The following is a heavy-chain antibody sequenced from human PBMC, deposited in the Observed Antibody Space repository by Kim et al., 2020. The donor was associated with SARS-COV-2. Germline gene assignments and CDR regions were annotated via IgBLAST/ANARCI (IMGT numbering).Heavy chain of an antibody. CDR3: ARDRSLAAAGTPHDAFDI. V-gene: IGHV3-30*04. CDR2: ISYDGSNK. J-gene: IGHJ3*02. CDR1: GFTFSSYA. D-gene: IGHD6-13*01. Sequence: GGSLRLSCAASGFTFSSYAMHWVRQAPGKGLEWVAVISYDGSNKYYADSVKGRFTISRDNSKNTLYLQMNSLRAEDTAVYYCARDRSLAAAGTPHDAFDIWGQGTMVTVSS.